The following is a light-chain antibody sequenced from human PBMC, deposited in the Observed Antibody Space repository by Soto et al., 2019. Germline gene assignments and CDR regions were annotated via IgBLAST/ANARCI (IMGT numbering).Light chain of an antibody. CDR3: SSYTSSSALDV. CDR2: EVS. Sequence: QSALTQPASVSGSPGQSITISCTGTSSDVVGYDYVSWYQQHPGKAPKLMIYEVSNRPSGVSNRFSGSKSGNTASLTISGLQAEDEADYYCSSYTSSSALDVFGGGTQLTVL. J-gene: IGLJ2*01. V-gene: IGLV2-14*01. CDR1: SSDVVGYDY.